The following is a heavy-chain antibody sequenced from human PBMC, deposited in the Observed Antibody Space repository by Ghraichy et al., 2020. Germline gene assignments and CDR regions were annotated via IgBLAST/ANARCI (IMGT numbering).Heavy chain of an antibody. Sequence: SVKVSCKASGGTFSSYAISWVRQAPGQGLEWMGGIIPIFGTANYAQKFQGRVTITADESTSTAYMELSSLRSEDTAVYYCARESVVVPAAISWFDPWGQGTLVTVSS. V-gene: IGHV1-69*13. J-gene: IGHJ5*02. D-gene: IGHD2-2*01. CDR1: GGTFSSYA. CDR2: IIPIFGTA. CDR3: ARESVVVPAAISWFDP.